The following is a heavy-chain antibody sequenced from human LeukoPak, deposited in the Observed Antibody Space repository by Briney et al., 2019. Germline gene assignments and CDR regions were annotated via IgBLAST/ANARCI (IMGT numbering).Heavy chain of an antibody. CDR3: ARDLSGNSYFDY. J-gene: IGHJ4*02. CDR2: ISYDGSNR. Sequence: GRSLRHSCAASGFTFSSYPMHWVRQAPGKGLEWVAVISYDGSNRYYIDSVKGRFTISRDNSKNTLYLQMNSLRAEDTAVYYCARDLSGNSYFDYWGQGTLVTVSS. V-gene: IGHV3-30-3*01. CDR1: GFTFSSYP. D-gene: IGHD4-23*01.